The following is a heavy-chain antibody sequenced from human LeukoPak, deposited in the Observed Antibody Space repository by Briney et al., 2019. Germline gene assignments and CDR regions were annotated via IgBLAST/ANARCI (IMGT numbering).Heavy chain of an antibody. V-gene: IGHV1-18*01. D-gene: IGHD6-6*01. J-gene: IGHJ5*02. CDR3: ARGSAPVHNWCDP. CDR2: ISAYNGNT. Sequence: ASVKVSCKASGYTFTTYGINWVRQAPGQGLEWMGWISAYNGNTHYAQKLQGRVTMTTDTSTSTAYMELRSLRSDDTAVYYCARGSAPVHNWCDPWGQGTLVTVSS. CDR1: GYTFTTYG.